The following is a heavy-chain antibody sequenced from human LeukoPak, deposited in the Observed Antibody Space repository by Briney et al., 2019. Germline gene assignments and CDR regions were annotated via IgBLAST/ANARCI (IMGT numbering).Heavy chain of an antibody. V-gene: IGHV3-20*04. CDR3: AREPLVRSGYDYGYYYYYYMDV. D-gene: IGHD5-12*01. CDR2: INWNGGST. J-gene: IGHJ6*03. CDR1: GFTFDDYG. Sequence: GGSLRLSCAASGFTFDDYGMSWVRQAPGKGLEWVSGINWNGGSTGYADSVKGRFTISRDNAKNSLYLQMNSLRAGDTALYYCAREPLVRSGYDYGYYYYYYMDVWGKGTTVTVSS.